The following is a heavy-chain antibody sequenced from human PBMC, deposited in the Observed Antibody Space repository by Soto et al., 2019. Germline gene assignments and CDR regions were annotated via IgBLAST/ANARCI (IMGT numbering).Heavy chain of an antibody. J-gene: IGHJ5*02. D-gene: IGHD3-3*01. CDR3: ARGLPLTIFGVVIMTWFDP. Sequence: ASVKVSCKASGYTFTGYYMHWVRQAPGQGLEWMGWINPNSGGTDYAQKFQGWVTMTRDTSISTAYMELSRLRSDDTAVYYCARGLPLTIFGVVIMTWFDPWGQGTLVTV. CDR1: GYTFTGYY. CDR2: INPNSGGT. V-gene: IGHV1-2*04.